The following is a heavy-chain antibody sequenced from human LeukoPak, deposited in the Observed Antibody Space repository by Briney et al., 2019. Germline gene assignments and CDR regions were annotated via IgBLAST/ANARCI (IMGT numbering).Heavy chain of an antibody. J-gene: IGHJ3*02. CDR1: GFTFSNAW. V-gene: IGHV3-15*01. Sequence: SGGSLRLSCAASGFTFSNAWMSWVRQAPGKGLEWVGRIKSKTDGGTTDYAAPVKGRFTISRDDSKNTLYLQMNSLKTEDTAVYYCTTVYYYDGDAFDIWGQGTMVTVSS. CDR2: IKSKTDGGTT. D-gene: IGHD3-22*01. CDR3: TTVYYYDGDAFDI.